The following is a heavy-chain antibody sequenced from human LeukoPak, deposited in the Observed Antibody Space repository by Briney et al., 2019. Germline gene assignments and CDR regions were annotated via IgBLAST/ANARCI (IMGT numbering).Heavy chain of an antibody. CDR1: GYCFCSYD. V-gene: IGHV1-8*01. Sequence: ASAKDSSMAPGYCFCSYDINWVRPATGQGLEWMGWMNPNSGNTGYAQEFQGRVSMTRNTSINTAYMELSSLRSEDTALYFCTRTGERPIRYFDCWGQGTLVTVSS. CDR3: TRTGERPIRYFDC. CDR2: MNPNSGNT. D-gene: IGHD3-9*01. J-gene: IGHJ4*02.